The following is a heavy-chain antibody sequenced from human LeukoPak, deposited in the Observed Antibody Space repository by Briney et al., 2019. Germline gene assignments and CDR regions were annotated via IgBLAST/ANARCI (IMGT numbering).Heavy chain of an antibody. D-gene: IGHD1-26*01. CDR3: ASYSGSYGDAFDI. J-gene: IGHJ3*02. V-gene: IGHV4-30-2*01. CDR1: GGSISSGGYS. CDR2: IYHSGST. Sequence: SETLSLTCAVSGGSISSGGYSWSWIRQPPGTGLEWIGYIYHSGSTYYNPSLKSRVTISVDRSKNQFSLKLSSVTAADTAVYYCASYSGSYGDAFDIWGQGTMVTVSS.